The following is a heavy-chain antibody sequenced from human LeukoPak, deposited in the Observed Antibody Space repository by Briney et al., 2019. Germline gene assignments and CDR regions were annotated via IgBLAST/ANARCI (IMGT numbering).Heavy chain of an antibody. V-gene: IGHV3-74*01. Sequence: PGGSLRLSCAASGFTFSNYWMHWVRQAPGKGLVWVSRINSDGSSRNYADSEKGRFTISRDNAKNTLYLQMSSLRAEDTAVYYCASASSHRIAAGGDYWGQGTLVTVSS. D-gene: IGHD6-13*01. CDR3: ASASSHRIAAGGDY. CDR1: GFTFSNYW. J-gene: IGHJ4*02. CDR2: INSDGSSR.